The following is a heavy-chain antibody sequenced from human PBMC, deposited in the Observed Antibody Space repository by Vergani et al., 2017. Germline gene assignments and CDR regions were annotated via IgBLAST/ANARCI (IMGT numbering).Heavy chain of an antibody. D-gene: IGHD3-3*01. CDR2: INAGNGNT. Sequence: QVQLVQSGAEVKKPGASVKVSCKASGYTFTSYAMHWVRQAPGQRLEWMGWINAGNGNTKYSQKFQGRVTITRDTSASTAYMELSSLRSEDTAVYYCARGAWGSGYYTIFDYWGQGTLVTVSS. V-gene: IGHV1-3*01. CDR1: GYTFTSYA. CDR3: ARGAWGSGYYTIFDY. J-gene: IGHJ4*02.